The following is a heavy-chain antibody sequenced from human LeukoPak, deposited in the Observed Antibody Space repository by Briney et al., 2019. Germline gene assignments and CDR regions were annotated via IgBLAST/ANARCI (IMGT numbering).Heavy chain of an antibody. D-gene: IGHD5-24*01. CDR2: IYHSGST. Sequence: SGTLSLTCAVSGGSISSSNWWSWVRQPPGKGLEWIGEIYHSGSTNYNPSLKSRVTISVDTSKNQFSLKLSSVTAADTAVYYCARVGRWLQLNYWGQGTLVTVSS. CDR3: ARVGRWLQLNY. CDR1: GGSISSSNW. V-gene: IGHV4-4*02. J-gene: IGHJ4*02.